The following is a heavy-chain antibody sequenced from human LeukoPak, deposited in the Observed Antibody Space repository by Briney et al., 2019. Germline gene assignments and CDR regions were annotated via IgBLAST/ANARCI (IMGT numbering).Heavy chain of an antibody. J-gene: IGHJ4*02. V-gene: IGHV4-31*03. CDR2: IYYSGST. D-gene: IGHD5-24*01. Sequence: SETLSLTCIVSGGSIRSGGYHWSWIRQHPGKGLEWIGYIYYSGSTNYNPSLRNRVTISVDTSKNQFSLKLSSVTAADTAVYYCARDNGDGYFDYWGQGTLVTVSS. CDR1: GGSIRSGGYH. CDR3: ARDNGDGYFDY.